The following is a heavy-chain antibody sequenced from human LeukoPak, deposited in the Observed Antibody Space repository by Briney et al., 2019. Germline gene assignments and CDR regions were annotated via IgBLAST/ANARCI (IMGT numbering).Heavy chain of an antibody. V-gene: IGHV4-59*12. CDR2: IYYSGST. J-gene: IGHJ4*02. Sequence: KPSETLSLTCTVSGGSISSYYWSWIRQPPGKGLEWIGYIYYSGSTNYNPSLKSRVTISVDTSKNQFSLKLSSVTAADTAVYYCASRIVVVPAARSGYFDYWGQGTLVTVSS. CDR3: ASRIVVVPAARSGYFDY. D-gene: IGHD2-2*01. CDR1: GGSISSYY.